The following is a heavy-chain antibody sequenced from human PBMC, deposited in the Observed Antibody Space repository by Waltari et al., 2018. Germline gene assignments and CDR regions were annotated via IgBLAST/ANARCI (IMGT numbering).Heavy chain of an antibody. Sequence: EVQLLESGGGLVQPGGSLRLSCAASGFTFSSYAMSWVRQAPGKGLEWVSCMSGRGGSTYYADSVKGRFTISRDNSKNTLYLQMNSLRAEDTAVYYCAKEGIQLWFFFDYWGQGTLVTVSS. D-gene: IGHD5-18*01. J-gene: IGHJ4*02. CDR1: GFTFSSYA. CDR2: MSGRGGST. V-gene: IGHV3-23*01. CDR3: AKEGIQLWFFFDY.